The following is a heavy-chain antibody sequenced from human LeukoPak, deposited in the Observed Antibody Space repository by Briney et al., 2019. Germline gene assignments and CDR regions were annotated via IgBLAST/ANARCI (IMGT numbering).Heavy chain of an antibody. J-gene: IGHJ4*02. D-gene: IGHD7-27*01. CDR2: INPNSGAT. Sequence: ASVMISCKASGYTFTGYYMHWVRQAPGEGLEWMGWINPNSGATSYPQKFQGRVTMTRDTSISTAYMELSSLRSDDTAVYYCARQTGDYAHFDYWGQGTLDPVSS. CDR1: GYTFTGYY. CDR3: ARQTGDYAHFDY. V-gene: IGHV1-2*02.